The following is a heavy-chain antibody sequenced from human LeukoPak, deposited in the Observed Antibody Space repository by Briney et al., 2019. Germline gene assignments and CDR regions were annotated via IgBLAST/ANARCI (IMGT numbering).Heavy chain of an antibody. D-gene: IGHD3-16*02. CDR1: GFTFSDYT. Sequence: GGSLTLSCSASGFTFSDYTMNWVRQAPGKGLEWVGRIKSKTDGGTTDYAAPVKGRFTISRDDSKNTLYLQMNSLKTEDTAVYYCTTDMRYYDYVWGSYRWRSFDYWGQGTLVTVSS. V-gene: IGHV3-15*01. CDR3: TTDMRYYDYVWGSYRWRSFDY. J-gene: IGHJ4*02. CDR2: IKSKTDGGTT.